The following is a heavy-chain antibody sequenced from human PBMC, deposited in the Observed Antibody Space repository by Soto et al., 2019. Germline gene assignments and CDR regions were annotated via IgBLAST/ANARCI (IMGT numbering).Heavy chain of an antibody. CDR3: VGSRGWLFDY. J-gene: IGHJ4*02. V-gene: IGHV3-7*05. D-gene: IGHD6-19*01. CDR1: GFTFSAYW. Sequence: EVHLVESGGDLVQPGGSPRLSCAASGFTFSAYWMQWVRQAPGKGLEWVAIIKQDGSEKYYVDSVTGRFTISRDNAKNSLYLQMSSLRAEDTAMYYCVGSRGWLFDYWGQGTLVTVSS. CDR2: IKQDGSEK.